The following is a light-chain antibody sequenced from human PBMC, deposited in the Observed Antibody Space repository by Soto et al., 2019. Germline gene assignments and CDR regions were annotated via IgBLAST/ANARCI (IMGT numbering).Light chain of an antibody. CDR1: QSVSSSY. J-gene: IGKJ3*01. Sequence: EIVLTQSPGTLSLSPGERATLSCRASQSVSSSYLAWYQQKPGQAPRLLIYGASSRATGIPDRFSGSGSGTDFTLTISSLEPEDFAVYYCQPYGSSPFTFGPGTKVYIK. V-gene: IGKV3-20*01. CDR2: GAS. CDR3: QPYGSSPFT.